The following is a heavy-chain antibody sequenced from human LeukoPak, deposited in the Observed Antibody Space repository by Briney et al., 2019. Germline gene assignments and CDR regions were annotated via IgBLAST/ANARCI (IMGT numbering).Heavy chain of an antibody. CDR2: INPSGGST. Sequence: ASVKVSCKASGYTFTSYHMHWVRQTPGQGLEWMGIINPSGGSTSYAQKFQGRVTMTRDTSTSTVYMELSSLRSEDTAVYYCATSAQASGSYFDYWGQGTLVTVSS. CDR1: GYTFTSYH. J-gene: IGHJ4*02. CDR3: ATSAQASGSYFDY. V-gene: IGHV1-46*01. D-gene: IGHD3-10*01.